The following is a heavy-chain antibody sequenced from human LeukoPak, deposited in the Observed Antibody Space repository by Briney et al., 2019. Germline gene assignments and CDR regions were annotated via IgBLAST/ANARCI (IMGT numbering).Heavy chain of an antibody. Sequence: PSETLSLTCAVYGGSFSGYYWSWIRQPPGKGLKWIGEINHSGSTNYNPSLKSRVTISVDTSKNQFSLKLSSVTAADTAVYYCARTLIDYVWGSYRYTASGAFDIWGQGTMVTVSS. CDR2: INHSGST. D-gene: IGHD3-16*02. CDR3: ARTLIDYVWGSYRYTASGAFDI. J-gene: IGHJ3*02. CDR1: GGSFSGYY. V-gene: IGHV4-34*01.